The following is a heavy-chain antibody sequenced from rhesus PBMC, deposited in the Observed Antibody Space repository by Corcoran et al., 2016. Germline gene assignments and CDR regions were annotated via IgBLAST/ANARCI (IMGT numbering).Heavy chain of an antibody. D-gene: IGHD5-42*01. CDR2: INYNGGST. J-gene: IGHJ6*01. Sequence: EVQLVETGGGLVQPGGSLRLSCAASGFTFSSYGMSWVRHAPGEGLEWVSGINYNGGSTNDADTVKGTSKIARENEKNTLSRQMNSRRAEDTAVYYCAKPGETVGTNGLDSWGQGVVVTVSS. CDR1: GFTFSSYG. V-gene: IGHV3S5*01. CDR3: AKPGETVGTNGLDS.